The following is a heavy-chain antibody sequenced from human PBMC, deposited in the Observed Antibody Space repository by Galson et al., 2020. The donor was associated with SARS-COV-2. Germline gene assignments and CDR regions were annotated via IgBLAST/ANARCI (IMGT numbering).Heavy chain of an antibody. V-gene: IGHV4-31*03. Sequence: SETLSLTCTVSGVYNSSGGYYWSWIRQHPGKGLEWIGYIYYSGSTYYNPSLKRRVTISVDTSKHQFSLKLSSVTAADTAVYYCARVSTNWNDVFYFDYWGQGTLVTVSS. J-gene: IGHJ4*02. D-gene: IGHD1-1*01. CDR1: GVYNSSGGYY. CDR2: IYYSGST. CDR3: ARVSTNWNDVFYFDY.